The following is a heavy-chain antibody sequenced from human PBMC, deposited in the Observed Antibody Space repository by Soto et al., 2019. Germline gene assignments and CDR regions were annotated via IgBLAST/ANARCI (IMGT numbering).Heavy chain of an antibody. CDR2: INDSGGST. D-gene: IGHD3-10*01. V-gene: IGHV3-23*01. CDR3: ARRRDASGSYFDS. CDR1: GFTFSNYA. Sequence: GESLKISCAASGFTFSNYAMSWVRQAPGKGLEWVSAINDSGGSTYSADSVKGRFTISRDNSKNTLYLQMNSLRADDTAVYYCARRRDASGSYFDSWGQGTLVTVSS. J-gene: IGHJ4*02.